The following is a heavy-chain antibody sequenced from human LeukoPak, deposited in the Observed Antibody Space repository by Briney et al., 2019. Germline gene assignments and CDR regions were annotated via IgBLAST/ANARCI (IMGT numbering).Heavy chain of an antibody. J-gene: IGHJ4*02. Sequence: GGSLRLSCAASGFTFSGSAMHWVRQASRKGLEWVGRIRSKANSYATAYAASVKGRFTISRDDSKNTAYLQMNSLKTEDTAVYYCTRPGTMTNSGYWGQGTLVTVSS. CDR1: GFTFSGSA. V-gene: IGHV3-73*01. D-gene: IGHD3-22*01. CDR2: IRSKANSYAT. CDR3: TRPGTMTNSGY.